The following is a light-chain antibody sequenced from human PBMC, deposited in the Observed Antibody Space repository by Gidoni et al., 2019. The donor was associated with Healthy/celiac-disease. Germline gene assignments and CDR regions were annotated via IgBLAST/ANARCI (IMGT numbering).Light chain of an antibody. CDR2: EVS. Sequence: QSALTKPASVSGSPGKPITISCTGTSSDVGGYNYVSWYQQHPGKAPKLMIYEVSNRPSGVSNRFSGSKSGNTASLTISGLQAEDEADYYCSSYTSSSPLVFGTGTKVTVL. CDR1: SSDVGGYNY. CDR3: SSYTSSSPLV. V-gene: IGLV2-14*01. J-gene: IGLJ1*01.